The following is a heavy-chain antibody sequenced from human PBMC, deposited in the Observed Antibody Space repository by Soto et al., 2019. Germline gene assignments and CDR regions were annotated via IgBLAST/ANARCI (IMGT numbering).Heavy chain of an antibody. D-gene: IGHD4-17*01. Sequence: GGSRRLSWATSGFSFSNYAMSWVRQAPGKGLEWVAAITSVGYTYYVDSLKGRFTISRDNSKNTLYLQMNSLRAEDTAVYYCAKDLIDYGNSYFDYWGQGTLVTVSS. CDR2: ITSVGYT. V-gene: IGHV3-23*01. CDR1: GFSFSNYA. CDR3: AKDLIDYGNSYFDY. J-gene: IGHJ4*02.